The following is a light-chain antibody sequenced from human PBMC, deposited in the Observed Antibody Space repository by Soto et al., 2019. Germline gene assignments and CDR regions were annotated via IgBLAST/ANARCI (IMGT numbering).Light chain of an antibody. CDR3: SSYTGSSTLYV. J-gene: IGLJ1*01. CDR1: SSDVGGFDY. CDR2: EVS. Sequence: SCTGTSSDVGGFDYVSWYQQHPGKAPKLMIYEVSKRPSGVSNRFSGSKSGNTASLTISGLQAEDEADYYCSSYTGSSTLYVFGTGTKVTVL. V-gene: IGLV2-14*01.